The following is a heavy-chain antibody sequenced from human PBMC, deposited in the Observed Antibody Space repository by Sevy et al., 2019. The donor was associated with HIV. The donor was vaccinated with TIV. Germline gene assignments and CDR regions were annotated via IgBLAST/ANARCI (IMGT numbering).Heavy chain of an antibody. CDR1: GFTFSDYY. D-gene: IGHD3-22*01. V-gene: IGHV3-11*01. Sequence: GGSLRLPCAASGFTFSDYYMSWIRQAPGKGLEWVSYISSSGSTIYYADSVKGRFTISRDNAKNSLYLQMNSLRAEDTAVYYCAREGYYDSSGYYYFFFDYWGQGTLVTVSS. J-gene: IGHJ4*02. CDR2: ISSSGSTI. CDR3: AREGYYDSSGYYYFFFDY.